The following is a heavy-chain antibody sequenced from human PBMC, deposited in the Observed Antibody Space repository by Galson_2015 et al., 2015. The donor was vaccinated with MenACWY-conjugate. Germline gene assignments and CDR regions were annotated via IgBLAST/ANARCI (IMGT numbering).Heavy chain of an antibody. J-gene: IGHJ4*02. CDR3: ARVTPGGGAGY. V-gene: IGHV3-74*01. CDR1: GFTFSSYW. Sequence: SLRLSCAASGFTFSSYWMHWVRQAPGKGLVWVSRINSDGSSTSYADSVKGRFTISRDNAKNTLYLQMNSLRAEDTAVYYCARVTPGGGAGYWGQGTLVTVSS. CDR2: INSDGSST. D-gene: IGHD3-16*01.